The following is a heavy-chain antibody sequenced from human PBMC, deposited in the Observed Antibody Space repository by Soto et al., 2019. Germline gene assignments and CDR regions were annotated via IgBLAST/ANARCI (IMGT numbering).Heavy chain of an antibody. CDR2: IYYSGST. J-gene: IGHJ5*02. CDR1: GGSISSYY. D-gene: IGHD6-6*01. Sequence: QVQLQESGPGLVKPSETLSLTCTVSGGSISSYYWSWIRQPPGKGLEWIGYIYYSGSTNYNPSLKSRVTISVDPSKNQFSLKLSSVTAADTAVYYCARGGRVYSSSSGNWFDPWGQGTLVTVSS. V-gene: IGHV4-59*01. CDR3: ARGGRVYSSSSGNWFDP.